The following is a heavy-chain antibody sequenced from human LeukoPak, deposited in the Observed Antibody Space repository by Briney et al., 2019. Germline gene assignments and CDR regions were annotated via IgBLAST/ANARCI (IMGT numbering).Heavy chain of an antibody. CDR2: IIPILGIA. CDR3: ARDHTSGYYDSSGYYGFDY. CDR1: GGTFSSYA. J-gene: IGHJ4*02. Sequence: GASVKVSCKASGGTFSSYAISWVRQAPGQGLEWMGRIIPILGIANYAQKFQGRVTITADKSTSTAYMELSSLRSEDTAVYYCARDHTSGYYDSSGYYGFDYWGQGTLVTVSS. D-gene: IGHD3-22*01. V-gene: IGHV1-69*04.